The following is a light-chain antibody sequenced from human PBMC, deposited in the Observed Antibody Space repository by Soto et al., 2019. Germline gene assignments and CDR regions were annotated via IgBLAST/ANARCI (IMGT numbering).Light chain of an antibody. CDR1: SSDVGGYNY. CDR3: SSYGGGNTVV. CDR2: EVS. J-gene: IGLJ2*01. V-gene: IGLV2-8*01. Sequence: QSALTQPPSASGSPGQSVTISCTGTSSDVGGYNYVSWYQQQPGKAPKLMIYEVSKRPSGVPDRFSGSKSGNTASLTVSGLQADDEADYYCSSYGGGNTVVFGGGTKLTVL.